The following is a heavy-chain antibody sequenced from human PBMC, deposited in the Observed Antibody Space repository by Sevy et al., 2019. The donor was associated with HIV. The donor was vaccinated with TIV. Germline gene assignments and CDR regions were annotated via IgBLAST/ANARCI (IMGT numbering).Heavy chain of an antibody. V-gene: IGHV3-30*02. CDR1: GFSFSNYG. Sequence: GVSLRLSCEAFGFSFSNYGMHWVRQAPGKGPEWVSSIRLDGNDKQYADSVKGRFTISRDNSKNTLNLQMNSLRAEDTAMYYCARDPGYSGYDWGALTYYFDYWGQGTLVTVSS. CDR3: ARDPGYSGYDWGALTYYFDY. D-gene: IGHD5-12*01. CDR2: IRLDGNDK. J-gene: IGHJ4*02.